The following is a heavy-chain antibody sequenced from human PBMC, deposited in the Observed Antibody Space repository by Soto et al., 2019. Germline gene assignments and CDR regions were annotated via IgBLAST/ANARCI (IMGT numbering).Heavy chain of an antibody. CDR1: GYTFTSYG. Sequence: ASVKVSCKASGYTFTSYGISWVRQAPGQGLEWMGWISAKRGNTKYAQKFQGRVTMTTDTSTSTAYMELRSLRSDDTAVYYCAREILSPDFYFHGMDVWGQGTTVTVSS. V-gene: IGHV1-18*04. D-gene: IGHD2-15*01. J-gene: IGHJ6*02. CDR2: ISAKRGNT. CDR3: AREILSPDFYFHGMDV.